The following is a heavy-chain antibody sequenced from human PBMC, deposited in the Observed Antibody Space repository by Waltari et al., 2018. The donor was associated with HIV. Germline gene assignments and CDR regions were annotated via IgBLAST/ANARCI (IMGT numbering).Heavy chain of an antibody. Sequence: QVQVVESGGSLVKPGWSRRLSCAAYGSSLSFYGMHWVRQAPGKGLEWVALIWYDGSKKYYGDSVKGRFTIFSDKSKNTVFLQMTRLRVEDTATYYCARGEGGYTYGYNWLDLWGQGTVVTVSS. J-gene: IGHJ5*02. V-gene: IGHV3-33*01. D-gene: IGHD1-26*01. CDR3: ARGEGGYTYGYNWLDL. CDR2: IWYDGSKK. CDR1: GSSLSFYG.